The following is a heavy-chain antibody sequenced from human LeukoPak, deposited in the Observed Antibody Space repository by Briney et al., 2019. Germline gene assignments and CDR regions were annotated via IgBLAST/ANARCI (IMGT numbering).Heavy chain of an antibody. J-gene: IGHJ4*02. CDR3: AKVGTYYDFWSGYSYFDY. D-gene: IGHD3-3*01. Sequence: PGGSLRLSCAASGFTFSSYGMHWVRQAPGMGLEWVAVISYDGSNKYYADSAKGRFTISRDNSKNTLYLQMNSLRAEDTAVYYCAKVGTYYDFWSGYSYFDYWGQGTLVTVSS. CDR1: GFTFSSYG. CDR2: ISYDGSNK. V-gene: IGHV3-30*18.